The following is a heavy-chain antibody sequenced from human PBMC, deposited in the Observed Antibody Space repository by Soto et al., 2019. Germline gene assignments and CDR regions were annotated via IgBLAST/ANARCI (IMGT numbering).Heavy chain of an antibody. V-gene: IGHV1-3*01. Sequence: GASVKVSCKASGYTFTSYAMHWVRQAPGQRLEWMGWINAGNGNTKYSQKFQGRVTITRDTSASTAYMELSSLRSEDTAVYYCARGTQSIAGSESGFDPWGQRTLVTVSS. J-gene: IGHJ5*02. D-gene: IGHD3-10*01. CDR1: GYTFTSYA. CDR3: ARGTQSIAGSESGFDP. CDR2: INAGNGNT.